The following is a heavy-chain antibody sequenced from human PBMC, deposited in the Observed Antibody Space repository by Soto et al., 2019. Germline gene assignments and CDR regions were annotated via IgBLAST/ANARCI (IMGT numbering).Heavy chain of an antibody. D-gene: IGHD4-17*01. CDR1: GFTFSSYG. CDR3: SKGTDYGDYRMDV. J-gene: IGHJ6*02. CDR2: ISYAGSNK. V-gene: IGHV3-30*18. Sequence: QAQLVESGGGGVQPGRSLRLACAASGFTFSSYGMHWFRQAPRKVREWVPDISYAGSNKYHADSVKGRFTISRDNSKNTLYLQMNSLNAEDTAVYYCSKGTDYGDYRMDVWGQGTTVTVSS.